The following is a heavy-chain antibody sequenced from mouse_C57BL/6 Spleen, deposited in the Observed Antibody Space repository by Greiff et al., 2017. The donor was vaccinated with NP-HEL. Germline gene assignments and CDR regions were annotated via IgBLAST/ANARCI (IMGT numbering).Heavy chain of an antibody. V-gene: IGHV1-55*01. Sequence: QVQLQQPGAELVKPGASVKMSCKASGYTFTSYWITWVKQRPGQGLEWIGDIYPGSGSTNYNEKFKSKATLTVDTSSSTAYMQLSSLTSEDSAVYFCAGGGDSSGCVDFDYWGQGTTLTVSS. D-gene: IGHD3-2*02. CDR1: GYTFTSYW. CDR2: IYPGSGST. J-gene: IGHJ2*01. CDR3: AGGGDSSGCVDFDY.